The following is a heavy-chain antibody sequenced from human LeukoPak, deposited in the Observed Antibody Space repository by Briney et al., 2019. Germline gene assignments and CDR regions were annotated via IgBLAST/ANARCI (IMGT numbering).Heavy chain of an antibody. CDR2: ISTTGTTI. CDR3: ARDDFGRSTAYFDY. CDR1: GFTFSAYH. V-gene: IGHV3-48*01. D-gene: IGHD3/OR15-3a*01. Sequence: GGSLRLSCAASGFTFSAYHINWVRQAPGKGLEWISYISTTGTTIHYADSVKGRFAISRDNAKSSLYLQMNSLRAEDTAVYYCARDDFGRSTAYFDYWGQGTLVTVSS. J-gene: IGHJ4*02.